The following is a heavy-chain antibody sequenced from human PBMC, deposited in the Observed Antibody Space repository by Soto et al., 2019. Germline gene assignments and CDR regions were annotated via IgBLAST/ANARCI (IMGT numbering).Heavy chain of an antibody. CDR1: GGSISSYY. J-gene: IGHJ5*02. CDR3: ARVGRLAPPYSNYGPSRSEKRKGWFDP. D-gene: IGHD4-4*01. CDR2: IYYSGST. V-gene: IGHV4-59*01. Sequence: ETLSLTCTVSGGSISSYYWSWIRQPPGKGLEWIGYIYYSGSTNYNPSLKSRVTISVDTSKNQFSLKLSSVTAADTAVYYCARVGRLAPPYSNYGPSRSEKRKGWFDPWGQGTLVTVSS.